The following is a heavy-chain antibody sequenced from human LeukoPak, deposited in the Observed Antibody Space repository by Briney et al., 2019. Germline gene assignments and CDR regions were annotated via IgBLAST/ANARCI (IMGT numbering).Heavy chain of an antibody. CDR1: GFTISDYW. J-gene: IGHJ5*02. CDR2: IKEDGSEK. D-gene: IGHD6-19*01. V-gene: IGHV3-7*01. CDR3: ARYNSGWRGNWFDP. Sequence: GGSLRLSCAASGFTISDYWMSWVRQAPGKGLEWVANIKEDGSEKYYVDSVKGRFTISRDNAKNSLYLQMNSLRAEDTAVYYCARYNSGWRGNWFDPWGQGTLVTVSS.